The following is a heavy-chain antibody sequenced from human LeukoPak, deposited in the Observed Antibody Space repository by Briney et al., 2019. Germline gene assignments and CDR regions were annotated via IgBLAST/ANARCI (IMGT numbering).Heavy chain of an antibody. CDR2: INAGDGNT. J-gene: IGHJ4*02. Sequence: ASVKVSCKASGYTFTSYAMHWVRQAPGQRLGWMGWINAGDGNTKYSQKFQGRVTITGDTSADTAYMELSSLRSEDTAVYYCARLKYCTNGVCYAGFDYWGQGTLVTVSS. CDR3: ARLKYCTNGVCYAGFDY. CDR1: GYTFTSYA. V-gene: IGHV1-3*01. D-gene: IGHD2-8*01.